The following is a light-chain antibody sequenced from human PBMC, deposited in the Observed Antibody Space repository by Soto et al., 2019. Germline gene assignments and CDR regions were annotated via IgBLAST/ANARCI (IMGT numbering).Light chain of an antibody. V-gene: IGKV3-11*01. J-gene: IGKJ1*01. CDR1: QSVSSY. CDR2: DAS. CDR3: QQRNKWRT. Sequence: EIVLTQSPGTLPLSPGERATLSCRASQSVSSYLAWYQQKPGQAPRLLIYDASKRATGIPARFSGSGFGTDYTLTISSLEPEDFAVYYCQQRNKWRTFGQGTKVDIK.